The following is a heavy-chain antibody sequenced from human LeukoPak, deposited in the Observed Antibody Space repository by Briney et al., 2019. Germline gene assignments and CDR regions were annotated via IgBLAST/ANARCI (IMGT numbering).Heavy chain of an antibody. CDR2: TYYRSKWYN. Sequence: SQTLSLTCAISGDSVSSNSSAWNWIRQSPSRGLEWLGRTYYRSKWYNDYAVSVKGRIPINPDTSKNHFSLQLNSVTPEDTAIYYCARIGYSYGGPWGQGTLVTVSS. CDR3: ARIGYSYGGP. J-gene: IGHJ5*02. V-gene: IGHV6-1*01. D-gene: IGHD5-18*01. CDR1: GDSVSSNSSA.